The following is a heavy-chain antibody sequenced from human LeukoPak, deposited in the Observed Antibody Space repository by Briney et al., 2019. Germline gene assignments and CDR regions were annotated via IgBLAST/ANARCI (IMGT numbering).Heavy chain of an antibody. CDR2: ISDSGGST. CDR3: AKVLGGSGREYYYYYGMDV. D-gene: IGHD3-10*01. CDR1: GITLSNYG. V-gene: IGHV3-23*01. Sequence: GGSLRLSCAVSGITLSNYGMSWVRQAPGKGLEWVAGISDSGGSTNYADSVKGRFTISRDNPKNTLYLQMNSLRAEDTAVYYCAKVLGGSGREYYYYYGMDVWGQGTTVTVSS. J-gene: IGHJ6*02.